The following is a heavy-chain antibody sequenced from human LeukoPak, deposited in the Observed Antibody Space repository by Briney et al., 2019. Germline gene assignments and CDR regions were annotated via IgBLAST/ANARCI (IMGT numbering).Heavy chain of an antibody. CDR2: INHSGST. CDR3: ARESPSYSSSSRGYLRDY. CDR1: GGSFSGYY. J-gene: IGHJ4*02. D-gene: IGHD6-6*01. Sequence: SETLSLTCGVYGGSFSGYYWSWIRQPPGKGLEWIGEINHSGSTNYNPSLKSRVTISVDTSKNQFSLKLSSVTAADTAVYYCARESPSYSSSSRGYLRDYWGQGTLVTVSS. V-gene: IGHV4-34*01.